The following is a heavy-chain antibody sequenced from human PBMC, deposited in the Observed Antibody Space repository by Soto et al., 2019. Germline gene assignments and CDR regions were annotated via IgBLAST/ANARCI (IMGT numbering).Heavy chain of an antibody. CDR3: ARVRPKEAFDI. CDR1: GGSISSYY. CDR2: IYYSGST. Sequence: NPSETLSLTCTVSGGSISSYYWSWIRQPPGKGLEWIGYIYYSGSTNYNPSLKSRVTISVDTSKNQFSLKLSSVTAADTAVYYCARVRPKEAFDIWGQGTMVTVSS. J-gene: IGHJ3*02. V-gene: IGHV4-59*01.